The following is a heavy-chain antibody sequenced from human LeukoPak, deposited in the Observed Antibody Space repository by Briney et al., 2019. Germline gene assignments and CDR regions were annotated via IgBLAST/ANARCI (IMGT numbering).Heavy chain of an antibody. V-gene: IGHV3-30*02. CDR3: AKDSIAVAGTIQH. CDR2: TRYDGSNK. J-gene: IGHJ1*01. Sequence: GGSLRLSCAASGFTFSSYGMHWVRQAPGKGLEWVAFTRYDGSNKYYADSVKGRFTISRDNSKNTLYLQMNSLRAEDTAVYYCAKDSIAVAGTIQHWGQGTLVTVSS. CDR1: GFTFSSYG. D-gene: IGHD6-19*01.